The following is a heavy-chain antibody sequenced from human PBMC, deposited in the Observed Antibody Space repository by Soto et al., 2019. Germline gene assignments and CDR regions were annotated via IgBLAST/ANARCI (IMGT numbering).Heavy chain of an antibody. CDR3: ARDITGATGDY. Sequence: QVQLVQSGPEVKEPGASVRVSCKASGYTFINYNIFWVRQAPGQGLEWMGWISTSNGDTSYAQNSQGRVPMTTDTSTSTAYVELRSLRYDDTAVYYCARDITGATGDYWGQGTLVTVSS. V-gene: IGHV1-18*01. J-gene: IGHJ4*02. CDR2: ISTSNGDT. CDR1: GYTFINYN. D-gene: IGHD1-26*01.